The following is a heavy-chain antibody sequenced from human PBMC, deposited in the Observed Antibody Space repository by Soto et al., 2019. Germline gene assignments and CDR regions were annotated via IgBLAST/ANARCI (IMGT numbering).Heavy chain of an antibody. CDR2: INPSGGST. V-gene: IGHV1-46*01. CDR3: ARVPSSIAARPGQAFDI. Sequence: ASVKVSCKASGYTFTSYYMHWVRQAPGQGLEWMGIINPSGGSTSYAQKFQGRVTMTRDTSTSTVYMELSSLRSEDTAVYYCARVPSSIAARPGQAFDIWGQGTMVTVSS. CDR1: GYTFTSYY. D-gene: IGHD6-6*01. J-gene: IGHJ3*02.